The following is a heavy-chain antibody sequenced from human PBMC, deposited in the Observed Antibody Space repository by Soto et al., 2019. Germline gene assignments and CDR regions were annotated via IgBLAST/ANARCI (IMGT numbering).Heavy chain of an antibody. J-gene: IGHJ6*02. D-gene: IGHD2-2*01. CDR3: ARENKDVNKSTSISSGFHGMDV. Sequence: PGGSLRLSCEGSGFTFRSHSMNWVRQAPGRGLEWVASISTSSSFIYYGDSVRGRFIISRDSAKNSLDLQMDSLRVEDTAVYYCARENKDVNKSTSISSGFHGMDVWGQGITVTVYS. V-gene: IGHV3-21*01. CDR1: GFTFRSHS. CDR2: ISTSSSFI.